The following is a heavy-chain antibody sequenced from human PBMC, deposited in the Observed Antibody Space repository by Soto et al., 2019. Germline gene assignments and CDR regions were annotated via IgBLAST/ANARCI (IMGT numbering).Heavy chain of an antibody. CDR1: GGTFSSYA. CDR2: IIPIFGTA. J-gene: IGHJ5*02. Sequence: GASVKVSCKASGGTFSSYAISWVRQAPGQGLEWMGGIIPIFGTANYAQKFQGRVTITADESTSTAHMELSSLRSEDTAVYYCARDLYYYDSSGHWSFDPWGQGTLVTVSS. D-gene: IGHD3-22*01. CDR3: ARDLYYYDSSGHWSFDP. V-gene: IGHV1-69*13.